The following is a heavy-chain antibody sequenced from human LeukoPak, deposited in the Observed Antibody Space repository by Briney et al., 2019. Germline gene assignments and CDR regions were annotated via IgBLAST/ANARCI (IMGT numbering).Heavy chain of an antibody. J-gene: IGHJ4*02. V-gene: IGHV4-31*02. CDR1: GGSISSGDYY. CDR3: ARAPRDTNSWYYFDY. D-gene: IGHD5-18*01. CDR2: IYYSGDT. Sequence: KPSETLSLTCTVSGGSISSGDYYWGWIRQHPGKGLEWIGYIYYSGDTYYNPSLKSRVTISVDTSKNQFSLKLSSVTAADTAVYYCARAPRDTNSWYYFDYWGQGTLVSVSS.